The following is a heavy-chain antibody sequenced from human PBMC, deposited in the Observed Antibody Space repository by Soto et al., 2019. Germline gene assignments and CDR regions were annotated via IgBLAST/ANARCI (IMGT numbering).Heavy chain of an antibody. CDR2: LVVGTGNT. CDR3: ATGAYCSGGSCSDYYYYYYGMDL. CDR1: GFTFRSSA. V-gene: IGHV1-58*01. J-gene: IGHJ6*02. D-gene: IGHD2-15*01. Sequence: GASVKVTCKTSGFTFRSSAVQWVRPARGQRLEWIGWLVVGTGNTNYAQKFQQRVTISSDRSTNTVSMELSSLTSEDTAVYYCATGAYCSGGSCSDYYYYYYGMDLWGQGTTVTVSS.